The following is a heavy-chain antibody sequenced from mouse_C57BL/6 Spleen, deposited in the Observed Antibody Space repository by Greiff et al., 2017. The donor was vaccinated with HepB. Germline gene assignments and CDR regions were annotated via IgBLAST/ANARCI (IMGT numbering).Heavy chain of an antibody. D-gene: IGHD4-1*01. J-gene: IGHJ2*01. Sequence: EVKLVESGGGLVQPGGSLKLSCAASGFTFSDYYMYWVRQTPEKRLEWVAYISNGGGSTYYPDTVKGRFTISRDNAKNTLYLQMSRLKSEDTAMYYCARLETGTKGVHFDYWGQGTTLTVSS. CDR1: GFTFSDYY. V-gene: IGHV5-12*01. CDR3: ARLETGTKGVHFDY. CDR2: ISNGGGST.